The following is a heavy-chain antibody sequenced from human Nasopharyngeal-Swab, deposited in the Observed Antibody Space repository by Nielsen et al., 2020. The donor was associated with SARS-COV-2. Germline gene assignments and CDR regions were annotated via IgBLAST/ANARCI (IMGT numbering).Heavy chain of an antibody. V-gene: IGHV4-34*01. D-gene: IGHD4-17*01. Sequence: SDTLSLTFAVYGGSFSGYYWSWIRQPPGKGLEWIGEINHSGSTNYNPSLKSRVTISVDTSKNQFSLKLSSVTAADTAVYYCARAPLRGVDYWGQGTLVTVSS. CDR3: ARAPLRGVDY. J-gene: IGHJ4*02. CDR2: INHSGST. CDR1: GGSFSGYY.